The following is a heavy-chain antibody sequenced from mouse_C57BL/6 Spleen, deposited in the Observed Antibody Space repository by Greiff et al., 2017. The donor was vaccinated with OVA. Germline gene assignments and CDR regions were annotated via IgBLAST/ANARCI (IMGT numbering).Heavy chain of an antibody. D-gene: IGHD1-1*01. CDR1: GYTFTSYW. J-gene: IGHJ4*01. CDR2: IYPGSGST. CDR3: ARGKLLQGAMDY. V-gene: IGHV1-55*01. Sequence: QVQLKQSGAELVKPGASVKMSCKASGYTFTSYWITWVKQRPGQGLEWIGDIYPGSGSTNYNEKFKSKATLTVDTSSSTAYMQLSSLTSEDSAVYYCARGKLLQGAMDYWGQGTSVTVSS.